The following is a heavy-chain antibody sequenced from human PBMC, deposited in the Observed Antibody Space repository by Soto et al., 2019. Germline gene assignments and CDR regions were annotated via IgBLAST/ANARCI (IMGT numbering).Heavy chain of an antibody. CDR2: VIPLFDTA. Sequence: QVQVVHSGAAVKKPGSSVKVSCKVSGGIFTNNALSWVRQAPGQRLEWLGVVIPLFDTADYVQIFRGRLRFLAALAATTASLDLRGLTCADTAVSFCSPGGHNEGCIFYHGMDVWAQATTVTVS. J-gene: IGHJ6*01. CDR1: GGIFTNNA. V-gene: IGHV1-69*01. D-gene: IGHD3-16*01. CDR3: SPGGHNEGCIFYHGMDV.